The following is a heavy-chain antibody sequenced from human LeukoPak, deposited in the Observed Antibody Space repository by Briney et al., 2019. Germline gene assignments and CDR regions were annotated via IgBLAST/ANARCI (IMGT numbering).Heavy chain of an antibody. CDR2: IFKSGSGT. CDR3: VKKGVVAPTGDYYFDF. CDR1: GFSFSNYN. J-gene: IGHJ4*02. Sequence: GGSLRLPCSASGFSFSNYNMYWVRQAPGKGLEYVSAIFKSGSGTFYADSVKGRFTISRDNSKNTLFLQMSSLTTDDTAVYYCVKKGVVAPTGDYYFDFWGQGTLVTVSS. D-gene: IGHD5-12*01. V-gene: IGHV3-64D*06.